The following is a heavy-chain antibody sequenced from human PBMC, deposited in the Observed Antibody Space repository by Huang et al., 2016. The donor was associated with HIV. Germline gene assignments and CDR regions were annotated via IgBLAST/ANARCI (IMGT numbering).Heavy chain of an antibody. V-gene: IGHV3-7*01. Sequence: VESGGRSVQPGGSIKLSCVGSTFTFGAYWMSWVRQPPGKVLEWVDNIKQDESEKYYVDSVKGRFNISRDNARKVLFLEMDDLRVEDTAIYFCATKTAGMDIWGQGTTVTVSS. CDR2: IKQDESEK. CDR1: TFTFGAYW. J-gene: IGHJ6*02. D-gene: IGHD1-7*01. CDR3: ATKTAGMDI.